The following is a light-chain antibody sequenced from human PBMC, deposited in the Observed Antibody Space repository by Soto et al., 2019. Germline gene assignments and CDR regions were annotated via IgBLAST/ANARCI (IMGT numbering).Light chain of an antibody. V-gene: IGKV3-11*01. CDR3: QQRNSRHSIT. J-gene: IGKJ5*01. Sequence: ENVLTQSPATLSLSPGERATLSCRASQSVSSSLAWYQQKPGQAPRLLIYDTSNRATGIPARFSGSGSGTDFTLPISSLEPEDFSVYHCQQRNSRHSITFGQGTRLEIK. CDR1: QSVSSS. CDR2: DTS.